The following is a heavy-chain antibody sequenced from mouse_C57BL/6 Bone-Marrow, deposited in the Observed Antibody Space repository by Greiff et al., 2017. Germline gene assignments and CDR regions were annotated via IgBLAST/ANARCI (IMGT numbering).Heavy chain of an antibody. Sequence: VQLQQSGAELARPGASVKLSCKASGYTFTSYGISWVKQRTGQGLEWIGEIYPRSGNTYYNEKFKGKATLTADKSSSTAYMELRSLTSEDSAVYVCARFSYGNYFYAMDYWGQGTSVTVSS. D-gene: IGHD2-1*01. CDR2: IYPRSGNT. CDR3: ARFSYGNYFYAMDY. CDR1: GYTFTSYG. V-gene: IGHV1-81*01. J-gene: IGHJ4*01.